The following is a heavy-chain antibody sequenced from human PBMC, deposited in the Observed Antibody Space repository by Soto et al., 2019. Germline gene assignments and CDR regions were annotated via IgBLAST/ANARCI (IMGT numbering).Heavy chain of an antibody. Sequence: SETLSLTCAVYGWSFSGYYWCWIRQPPGEGLEWIGEINHSGSTNYNPSLKSRVTISVDTSKNQFSLKLSSVTAADTAVYYCARGLVDWGVRGVTFYYYYYGMDVWGQGTTVTVSS. CDR1: GWSFSGYY. V-gene: IGHV4-34*01. CDR3: ARGLVDWGVRGVTFYYYYYGMDV. CDR2: INHSGST. D-gene: IGHD3-10*01. J-gene: IGHJ6*02.